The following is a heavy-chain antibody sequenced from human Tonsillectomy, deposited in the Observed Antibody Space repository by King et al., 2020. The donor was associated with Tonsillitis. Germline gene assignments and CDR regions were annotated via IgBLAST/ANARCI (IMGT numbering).Heavy chain of an antibody. CDR1: GYTFTSYG. V-gene: IGHV1-18*01. Sequence: QLVQSGAEVKKPGASVKVSCKASGYTFTSYGISWARQAPGQGLEWMGWISAYNGNTKYAQRFQGRVTMTTDTPTGTAYMELRSLRSDDTAVYYCARERIDYAFDHWGQGTLVTVSS. CDR3: ARERIDYAFDH. D-gene: IGHD4-17*01. CDR2: ISAYNGNT. J-gene: IGHJ4*02.